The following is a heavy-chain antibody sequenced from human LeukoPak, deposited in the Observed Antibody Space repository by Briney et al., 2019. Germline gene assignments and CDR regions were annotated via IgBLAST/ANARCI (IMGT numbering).Heavy chain of an antibody. CDR1: GFTFSSYS. J-gene: IGHJ4*02. CDR2: GSSIGSHI. Sequence: GGSLRLSCAASGFTFSSYSMNWVRQAPGKGLEWVSSGSSIGSHIDYVDSVKGRFTISRDNAKNSLYLQMNSLRAEDTAVYYCASGEWMATIDYWGQGTLVTVSS. D-gene: IGHD5-12*01. CDR3: ASGEWMATIDY. V-gene: IGHV3-21*01.